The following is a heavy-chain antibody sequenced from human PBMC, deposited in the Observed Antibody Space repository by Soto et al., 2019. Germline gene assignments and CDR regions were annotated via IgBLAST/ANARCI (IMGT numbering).Heavy chain of an antibody. CDR2: IYYSGST. J-gene: IGHJ6*02. D-gene: IGHD1-26*01. CDR1: GGSISSSSYY. CDR3: ARLVGATSYYYYYGMDV. V-gene: IGHV4-39*01. Sequence: SETLSLTCTVSGGSISSSSYYWGWIRQPPGKGLEWIGSIYYSGSTYYNPSLKSRVTISVDTSKNQFSLKLSSVTAADTAVYYCARLVGATSYYYYYGMDVWGQGTTVTVSS.